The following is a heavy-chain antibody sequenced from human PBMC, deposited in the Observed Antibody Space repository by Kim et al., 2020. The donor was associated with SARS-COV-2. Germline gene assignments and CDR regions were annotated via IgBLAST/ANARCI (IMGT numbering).Heavy chain of an antibody. V-gene: IGHV4-39*01. Sequence: SETLSLTCAVSGGSISTDGYFWAWIRQPPGKGLEWIGTIYYTGSTYYNPSLKSRVSISMDKSKNHFSLKLTSVSAADTALYFCARHAKVDGVSRYYFDF. CDR1: GGSISTDGYF. J-gene: IGHJ4*01. D-gene: IGHD6-19*01. CDR2: IYYTGST. CDR3: ARHAKVDGVSRYYFDF.